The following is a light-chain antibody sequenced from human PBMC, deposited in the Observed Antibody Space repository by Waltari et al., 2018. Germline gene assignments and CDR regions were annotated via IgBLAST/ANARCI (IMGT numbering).Light chain of an antibody. CDR1: QSISSW. CDR3: QQYKSDLYT. J-gene: IGKJ2*01. CDR2: NAS. V-gene: IGKV1-5*03. Sequence: DLKMTQSPSNLSASVGDRVTIPCRASQSISSWLACYRQKPGKAPKRLIYNASSLESGVPSRFSGSGAVTEVTLTSSSLQPGDFAAYYCQQYKSDLYTFGQGTKLEIK.